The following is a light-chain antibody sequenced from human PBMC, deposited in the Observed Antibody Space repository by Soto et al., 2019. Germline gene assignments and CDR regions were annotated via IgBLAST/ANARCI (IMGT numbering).Light chain of an antibody. CDR1: SSNIGSRA. Sequence: QSVLTQPPSASGTPGQRVTISCSGSSSNIGSRAVNWYHQLPGTAPKLLIYSNDQRPSGVPDRFSGSKSGTSASLAISGLQSEDEADYYCAAWDYSLNGRVFGTGTKVTVL. J-gene: IGLJ1*01. CDR3: AAWDYSLNGRV. V-gene: IGLV1-44*01. CDR2: SND.